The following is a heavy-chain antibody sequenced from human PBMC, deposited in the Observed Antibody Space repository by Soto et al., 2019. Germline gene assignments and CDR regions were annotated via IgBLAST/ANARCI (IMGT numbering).Heavy chain of an antibody. CDR2: ISPMFGAA. CDR3: AREVQVHTPAFVY. V-gene: IGHV1-69*19. J-gene: IGHJ4*02. Sequence: QVQLVLSGAEMKTPGSSVKVSCQSSGGTFTTYAMNWVRQAPGQGPEWMGDISPMFGAANYAPKFQGRVTITADESTGTSYMQLISFTSEDTALYFCAREVQVHTPAFVYWGQGTLVTVSS. D-gene: IGHD3-10*01. CDR1: GGTFTTYA.